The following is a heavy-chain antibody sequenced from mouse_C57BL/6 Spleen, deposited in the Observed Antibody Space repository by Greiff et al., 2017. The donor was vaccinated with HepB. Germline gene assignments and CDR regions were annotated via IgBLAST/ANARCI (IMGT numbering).Heavy chain of an antibody. CDR3: AKTGLRVYFDY. Sequence: EVQLQQSGPELVKPGASVKISCEASGYTFTDYYMNWVKQSHGKSLEWIGDINPNNGGTSYNQKFKGKATLTVDKSSSTAYMELRSLTSEDSAVYYCAKTGLRVYFDYWGQGTTLTVSS. V-gene: IGHV1-26*01. CDR1: GYTFTDYY. D-gene: IGHD2-4*01. CDR2: INPNNGGT. J-gene: IGHJ2*01.